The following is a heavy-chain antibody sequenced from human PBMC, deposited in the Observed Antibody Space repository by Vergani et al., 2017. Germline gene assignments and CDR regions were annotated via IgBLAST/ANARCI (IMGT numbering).Heavy chain of an antibody. J-gene: IGHJ4*02. Sequence: EVQLVQSGAEVKKPGESLKISCKGSGYSFTSYWIGWVRQMPGKGLEWMGIIYPGDSDTIYSPSFQGQVTISADKSISTAYLQWSSLKASDTAMYYCARLGRYYYGSGSYNYFDYWGQGTLVTVSS. CDR2: IYPGDSDT. CDR1: GYSFTSYW. D-gene: IGHD3-10*01. V-gene: IGHV5-51*01. CDR3: ARLGRYYYGSGSYNYFDY.